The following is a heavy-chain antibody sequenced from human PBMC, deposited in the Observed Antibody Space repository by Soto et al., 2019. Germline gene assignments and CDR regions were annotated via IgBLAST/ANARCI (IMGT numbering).Heavy chain of an antibody. CDR1: GYSFTIYL. CDR2: IYPGDSDT. D-gene: IGHD2-2*01. CDR3: ARPGYCSSKSCYAFDY. V-gene: IGHV5-51*01. J-gene: IGHJ4*02. Sequence: PGESLKISCKGSGYSFTIYLIGGGRQMPGKGLEWMGIIYPGDSDTRYSPSFQGQVTISAAKSISTAYLQWSSLKDSDTAMYYCARPGYCSSKSCYAFDYWGQGTLVTVSS.